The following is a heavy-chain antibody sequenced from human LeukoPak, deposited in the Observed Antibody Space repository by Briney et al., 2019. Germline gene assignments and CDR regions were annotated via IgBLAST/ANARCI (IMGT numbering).Heavy chain of an antibody. CDR3: VRGGPLAGHAFDV. CDR1: GFTFNKYD. CDR2: ITSGGDT. D-gene: IGHD6-19*01. J-gene: IGHJ3*01. Sequence: GGSLRLSCAGSGFTFNKYDMHWVRQATGRGLEWVSDITSGGDTHYQGSVKGRFTISRDNAKNSFYLEMNSLRVGDTAVYYCVRGGPLAGHAFDVWGRGTLVTVS. V-gene: IGHV3-13*04.